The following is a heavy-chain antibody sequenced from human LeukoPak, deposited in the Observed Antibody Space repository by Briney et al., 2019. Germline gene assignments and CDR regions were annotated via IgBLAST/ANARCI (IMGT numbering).Heavy chain of an antibody. Sequence: TGRSLRLSCAASGFTFSSYSMNWVRQAPGKGLEWVSSISSSSSYIYYADSVKGRFTISRDNAKNSLYLQMNSLRAEDTAVYYCARDTGSSGYSDAFDIWGQGTMVTVSS. V-gene: IGHV3-21*01. J-gene: IGHJ3*02. CDR3: ARDTGSSGYSDAFDI. CDR2: ISSSSSYI. D-gene: IGHD3-22*01. CDR1: GFTFSSYS.